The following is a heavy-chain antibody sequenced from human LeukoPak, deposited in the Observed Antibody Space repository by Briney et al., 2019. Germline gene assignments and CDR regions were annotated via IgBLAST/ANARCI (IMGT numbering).Heavy chain of an antibody. CDR2: IRYDGSNK. J-gene: IGHJ5*02. Sequence: GGSLRLSCAASGFTFSSYGMHWVRQAPGKGLEWVAFIRYDGSNKYYADSVKGRFTISRDNSKNTLYLQMNSLRAEDTAVYYCAKDKAPLLWFGELNNWFDPWGQGTLVTVSS. CDR1: GFTFSSYG. V-gene: IGHV3-30*02. CDR3: AKDKAPLLWFGELNNWFDP. D-gene: IGHD3-10*01.